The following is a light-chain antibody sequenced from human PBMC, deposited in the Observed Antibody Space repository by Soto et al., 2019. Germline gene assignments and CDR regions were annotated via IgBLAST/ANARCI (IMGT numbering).Light chain of an antibody. J-gene: IGKJ3*01. CDR2: GAT. Sequence: EIVLTQSPGTLSLSPGERATLSCRANQSISHYLAWYQQKPGQSPRLPIYGATSRAIGIPDRVNGTGSETTFTLTISRLQPEDFSLYFCQQYDASPFTFCPGTKVDI. CDR1: QSISHY. V-gene: IGKV3-20*01. CDR3: QQYDASPFT.